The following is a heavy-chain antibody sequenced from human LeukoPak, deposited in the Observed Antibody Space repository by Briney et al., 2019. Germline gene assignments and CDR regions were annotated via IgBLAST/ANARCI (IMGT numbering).Heavy chain of an antibody. J-gene: IGHJ4*02. Sequence: GASVKVSCKASGYTFTGYYMHWVRQAPGQGLEWMGWINPNSGGTNYAQKFQGRVTMTRDTSISTAYMELSRLRSDDTAVYYCARAPPTYCSSTSCYSSRAAHFDYWGQGTLVTVSS. CDR1: GYTFTGYY. V-gene: IGHV1-2*02. CDR3: ARAPPTYCSSTSCYSSRAAHFDY. CDR2: INPNSGGT. D-gene: IGHD2-2*01.